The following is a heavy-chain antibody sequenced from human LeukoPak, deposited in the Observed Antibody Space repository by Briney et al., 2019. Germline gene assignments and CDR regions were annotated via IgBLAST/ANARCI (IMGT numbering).Heavy chain of an antibody. CDR2: IIPIFGTA. CDR3: ARPLFLRIAVAGDEAFDI. J-gene: IGHJ3*02. Sequence: SVKVSCKASGGTFSRYAISWVRQAPGQGLEWMGGIIPIFGTANYAQKFQGRVTITTDESTSTAYMELSSLRSEDTAVYYCARPLFLRIAVAGDEAFDIWGQGTMVTVSS. CDR1: GGTFSRYA. V-gene: IGHV1-69*05. D-gene: IGHD6-19*01.